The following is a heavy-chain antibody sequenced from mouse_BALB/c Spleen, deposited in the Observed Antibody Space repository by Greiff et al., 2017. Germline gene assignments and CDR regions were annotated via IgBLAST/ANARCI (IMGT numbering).Heavy chain of an antibody. J-gene: IGHJ2*01. CDR2: IWRGGST. CDR1: GFSLTSYG. D-gene: IGHD3-3*01. V-gene: IGHV2-5-1*01. Sequence: QVQLKESGPSLVQPSQSLSITCTVSGFSLTSYGVHWVRQSPGKGLEWLGVIWRGGSTDYNAAFMSRLSITKDNSKSQVFFKMNSLQADDTAIYCCAKREGDREGFDYWGQGTTLTVSS. CDR3: AKREGDREGFDY.